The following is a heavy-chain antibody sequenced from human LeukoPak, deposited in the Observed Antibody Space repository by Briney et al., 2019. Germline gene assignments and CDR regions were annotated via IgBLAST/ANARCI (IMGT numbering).Heavy chain of an antibody. D-gene: IGHD2-2*01. V-gene: IGHV3-23*01. J-gene: IGHJ3*02. Sequence: GGSLRLSCAASGLTFSSYAMSWARQSPGRGRVGVSAFSDSGGSTFHAHCVKGLHTIYRDSSKNTLYLQINRQSAEDRGVYLCAKVLPITSDAFDIWGQGTMVTVSS. CDR3: AKVLPITSDAFDI. CDR2: FSDSGGST. CDR1: GLTFSSYA.